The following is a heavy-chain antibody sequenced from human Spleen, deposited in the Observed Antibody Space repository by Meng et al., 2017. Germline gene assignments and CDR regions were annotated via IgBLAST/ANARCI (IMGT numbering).Heavy chain of an antibody. J-gene: IGHJ4*02. CDR1: GYTFTAYY. Sequence: QVHLVQSGAELKKPGASVKVSCKPSGYTFTAYYIHWVRQAPGQGLEWMGHINPDTGDTLYPQKFQGRVSMTGDTSISTAYVELSGLRSDDTAVYYCARMGATPFTYWGQGSLVTVSS. V-gene: IGHV1-2*06. CDR2: INPDTGDT. CDR3: ARMGATPFTY. D-gene: IGHD1-26*01.